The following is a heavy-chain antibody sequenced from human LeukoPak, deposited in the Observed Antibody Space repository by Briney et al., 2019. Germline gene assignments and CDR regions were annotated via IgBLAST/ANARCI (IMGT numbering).Heavy chain of an antibody. V-gene: IGHV3-30*02. Sequence: GGSLRLSCAASGFTFSSYGMHWVRQAPGKGLEWVAFIRYDGSNKYYADSVKGRFTISRDNAKNSLYLQMNSLRAEDTAVYYCARRSVGATLTPIDYGGQGTLVTVSS. CDR2: IRYDGSNK. CDR3: ARRSVGATLTPIDY. D-gene: IGHD1-26*01. CDR1: GFTFSSYG. J-gene: IGHJ4*02.